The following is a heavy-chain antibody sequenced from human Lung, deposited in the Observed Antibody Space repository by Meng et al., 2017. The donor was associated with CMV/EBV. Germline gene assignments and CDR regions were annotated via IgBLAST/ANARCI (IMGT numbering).Heavy chain of an antibody. CDR2: IKSDDSSI. CDR3: ARDPPRPGYNFDS. V-gene: IGHV3-74*01. Sequence: SXAASGFTFSGYWMHWVRQAPGKGLVWVSRIKSDDSSISYADSVKGRFTISRDNAKNTLYLQMNSLRDEDTAVYYCARDPPRPGYNFDSWCQGTLVTVSS. J-gene: IGHJ4*02. D-gene: IGHD5-18*01. CDR1: GFTFSGYW.